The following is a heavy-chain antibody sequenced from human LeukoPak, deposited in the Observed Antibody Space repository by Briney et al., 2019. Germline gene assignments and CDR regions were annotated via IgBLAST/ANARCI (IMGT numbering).Heavy chain of an antibody. CDR3: ASSYSGYAWGDY. CDR1: GFTFSSYA. CDR2: IWFDGSNK. D-gene: IGHD5-12*01. J-gene: IGHJ4*02. Sequence: GGSLRLSCAASGFTFSSYAMHWVRQAPGKGLEWVAVIWFDGSNKYYADSVKGRFTISRDNSKNTLYLQMNSLRAEDTAMYYCASSYSGYAWGDYWGQGTLVPVSS. V-gene: IGHV3-33*08.